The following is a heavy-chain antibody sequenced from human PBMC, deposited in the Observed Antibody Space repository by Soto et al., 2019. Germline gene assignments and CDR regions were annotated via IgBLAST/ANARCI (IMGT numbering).Heavy chain of an antibody. Sequence: SETLSLTCSVSDGSIRGYYWTWIRQPPGKGLEWIGYTYYRGTTKYNPSLNSRVTISADTSQNQISLKLTSVTAADTAVYYCAREVASYGSAYFDYWGQGTLVTVS. CDR1: DGSIRGYY. CDR2: TYYRGTT. V-gene: IGHV4-59*01. D-gene: IGHD5-18*01. J-gene: IGHJ4*02. CDR3: AREVASYGSAYFDY.